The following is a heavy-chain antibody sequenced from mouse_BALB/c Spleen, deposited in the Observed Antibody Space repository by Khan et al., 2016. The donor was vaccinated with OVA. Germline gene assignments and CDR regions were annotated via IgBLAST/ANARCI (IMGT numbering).Heavy chain of an antibody. CDR2: ISSDGDYT. V-gene: IGHV5-6*01. CDR3: ATHLTGSFAY. CDR1: GFTFSPYS. D-gene: IGHD4-1*01. J-gene: IGHJ3*01. Sequence: EVQRVESGGDLVKSGGSLKLSCAASGFTFSPYSMSWVRQTPDKRLEWVATISSDGDYTYYPDSVKGRFNISRDNAKNTLYLQMSTLKSDDTAMYYCATHLTGSFAYWGQGTLVTVSA.